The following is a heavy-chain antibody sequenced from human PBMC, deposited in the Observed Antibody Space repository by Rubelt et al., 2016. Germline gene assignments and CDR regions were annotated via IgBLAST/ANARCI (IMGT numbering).Heavy chain of an antibody. CDR1: GFTVSSNY. Sequence: EVQLVESGGGLVQPGGSLRLSCAASGFTVSSNYMSWVRQAPGKGLEWVSVIDGGDGTWYADSVRGRFTISRDKFKNTLYLQMYNLRVEDTAVYYCTRGWDGGFDPWGQGTLVTVSS. CDR3: TRGWDGGFDP. D-gene: IGHD1-26*01. J-gene: IGHJ5*02. CDR2: IDGGDGT. V-gene: IGHV3-66*01.